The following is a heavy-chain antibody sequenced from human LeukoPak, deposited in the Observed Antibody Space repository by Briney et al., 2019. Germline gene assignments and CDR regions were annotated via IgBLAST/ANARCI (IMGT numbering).Heavy chain of an antibody. CDR2: INRDGTIK. Sequence: GGSLRLSCAASGFTFSTYWMHWVRQAPGKGLVWVSRINRDGTIKAYDDSVKGRFTISRDNAKNSLYLQMNSLRAEDTAVYYCAELGITMIGGVWGKGTTVTISS. V-gene: IGHV3-74*03. CDR3: AELGITMIGGV. J-gene: IGHJ6*04. CDR1: GFTFSTYW. D-gene: IGHD3-10*02.